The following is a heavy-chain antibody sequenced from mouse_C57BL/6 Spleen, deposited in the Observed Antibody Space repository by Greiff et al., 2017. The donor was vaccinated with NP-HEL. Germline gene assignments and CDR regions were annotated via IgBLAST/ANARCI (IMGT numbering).Heavy chain of an antibody. CDR2: IYPGDGDT. CDR3: ARAPPGGLDY. CDR1: GYAFSSSW. Sequence: QVQLKESGPELVKPGASVKISCKASGYAFSSSWMNWVKQRPGKGLEWIGRIYPGDGDTNYNGKFTGKATLTADKSSSTAYMQLSSLTSEDSAVYFCARAPPGGLDYWGQGTSVTVSS. V-gene: IGHV1-82*01. D-gene: IGHD1-1*02. J-gene: IGHJ4*01.